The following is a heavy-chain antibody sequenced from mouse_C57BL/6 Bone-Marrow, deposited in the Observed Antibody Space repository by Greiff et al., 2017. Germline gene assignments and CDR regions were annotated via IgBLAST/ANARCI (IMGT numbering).Heavy chain of an antibody. CDR1: GYTFTTYP. J-gene: IGHJ2*01. CDR3: ARSSTFFYYFDY. V-gene: IGHV1-47*01. CDR2: FHPYNDDT. Sequence: VQLQESGAELVKPGASVKMSCKASGYTFTTYPIEWMQQNPGKSLEWIGNFHPYNDDTKYNEKFKGKATLTVEKSSNTVYLELSRLTSDDSAVYYCARSSTFFYYFDYWGQGTTLTVSS. D-gene: IGHD5-1*01.